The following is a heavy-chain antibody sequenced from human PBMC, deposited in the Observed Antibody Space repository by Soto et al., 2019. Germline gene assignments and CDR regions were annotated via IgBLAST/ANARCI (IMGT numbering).Heavy chain of an antibody. D-gene: IGHD6-13*01. CDR1: GFSLSTSGVG. J-gene: IGHJ4*02. V-gene: IGHV2-5*02. CDR2: IYWDDDK. CDR3: AHRPMGKSLDY. Sequence: QITLKESGPTLVKPTQTLTLTFTFSGFSLSTSGVGVGWIRQPPGKALEWLALIYWDDDKRYSPSLKSRLTITQDTSTNQVVLTMTNMDPVDTTTYYCAHRPMGKSLDYWGQGTLFTFSS.